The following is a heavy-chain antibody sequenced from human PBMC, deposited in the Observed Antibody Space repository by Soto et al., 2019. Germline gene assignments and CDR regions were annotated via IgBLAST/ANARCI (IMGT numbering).Heavy chain of an antibody. Sequence: PGGSLRLSCVTSGFTFSNYAIHWVRQAPGKGLEWVSVISHDGSDKFYADSVKGRFTISRDNSKNTLSLQMNSLRTEDTAVYYCAKTLHYASGSFLRFYGMDVWGHGTTVTVSS. V-gene: IGHV3-30*18. CDR1: GFTFSNYA. CDR3: AKTLHYASGSFLRFYGMDV. CDR2: ISHDGSDK. J-gene: IGHJ6*02. D-gene: IGHD3-10*01.